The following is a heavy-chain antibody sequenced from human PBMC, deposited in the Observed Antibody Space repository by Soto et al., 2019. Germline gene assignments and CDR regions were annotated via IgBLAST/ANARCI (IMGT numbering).Heavy chain of an antibody. V-gene: IGHV1-18*01. CDR3: ARGRYGDY. CDR2: ISAHNGNT. J-gene: IGHJ4*02. Sequence: QVHLVQSGAEVKKPGASVKVSCQASGYAFTTNGITWVRQAPGQGLEWMGWISAHNGNTYYAQKLQGRVTVTRYTSTSTAYMEQMSLSSDDTAVYYCARGRYGDYWGQGALVTVSS. D-gene: IGHD1-1*01. CDR1: GYAFTTNG.